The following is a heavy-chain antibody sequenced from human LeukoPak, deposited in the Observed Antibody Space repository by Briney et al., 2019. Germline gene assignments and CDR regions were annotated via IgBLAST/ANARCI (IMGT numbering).Heavy chain of an antibody. Sequence: GESLRLSCAASGFTFSSYWMHWVRQAPGKGLVWVSRINSDGSSTSYADSVKGRFTISRDNAKNTLYLQMNSLRAEDTAVYYCARVSLRFLDYDYWGQGTLVTVSS. CDR1: GFTFSSYW. J-gene: IGHJ4*02. CDR3: ARVSLRFLDYDY. V-gene: IGHV3-74*01. D-gene: IGHD3-3*01. CDR2: INSDGSST.